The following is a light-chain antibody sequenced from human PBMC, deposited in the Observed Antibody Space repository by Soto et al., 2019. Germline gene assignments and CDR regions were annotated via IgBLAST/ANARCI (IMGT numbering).Light chain of an antibody. CDR3: CSYSSSSTFYV. CDR2: QVT. Sequence: QSVLTQPASVSGSPGQSITISGTGTSSDVGGYYYVSWYQHHPGKAPKLIIYQVTSRPSGVSNRFSASKSGNTASLTISALQAEDEALYYCCSYSSSSTFYVFGTGTKVTVL. V-gene: IGLV2-14*01. J-gene: IGLJ1*01. CDR1: SSDVGGYYY.